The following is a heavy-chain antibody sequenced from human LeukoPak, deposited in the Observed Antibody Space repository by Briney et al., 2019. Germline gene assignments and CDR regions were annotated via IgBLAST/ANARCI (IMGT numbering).Heavy chain of an antibody. CDR2: INHSGST. Sequence: EINHSGSTNYNPSLKSRVTISVDTSKNQFSLKLSSVTAADTAVYYCASVGYCSSTSCYDYWGQGTLVTVSS. V-gene: IGHV4-34*01. D-gene: IGHD2-2*01. CDR3: ASVGYCSSTSCYDY. J-gene: IGHJ4*02.